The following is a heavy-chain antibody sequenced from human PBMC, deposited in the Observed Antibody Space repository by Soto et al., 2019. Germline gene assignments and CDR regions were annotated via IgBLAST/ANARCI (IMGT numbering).Heavy chain of an antibody. CDR1: GGSINSGVYY. V-gene: IGHV4-31*03. Sequence: PSETLSLTCTVSGGSINSGVYYWSWIRQHPGKGLEWIGYISYSGSTYYNPSLKSRVTISVDTSKNQFSLRLSSVTAADTAVYCCARDSTHYYGSGSSPDDAFDIWGQGTMVTVSS. CDR3: ARDSTHYYGSGSSPDDAFDI. J-gene: IGHJ3*02. D-gene: IGHD3-10*01. CDR2: ISYSGST.